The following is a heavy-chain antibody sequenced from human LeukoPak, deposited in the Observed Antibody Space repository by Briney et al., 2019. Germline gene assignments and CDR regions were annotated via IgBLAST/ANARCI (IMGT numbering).Heavy chain of an antibody. CDR1: GFTFSSYA. CDR2: ISYDGSNK. V-gene: IGHV3-30-3*01. D-gene: IGHD6-13*01. CDR3: AKDIGLGIAVAGTFESQGFDY. Sequence: GGSLRLSCAASGFTFSSYAMHWVRQAPGKGLEWVAVISYDGSNKYYADSVKGRFTISRDNAKNSLYLQMNSLRAEDTALYYCAKDIGLGIAVAGTFESQGFDYWGQGTLVTVSS. J-gene: IGHJ4*02.